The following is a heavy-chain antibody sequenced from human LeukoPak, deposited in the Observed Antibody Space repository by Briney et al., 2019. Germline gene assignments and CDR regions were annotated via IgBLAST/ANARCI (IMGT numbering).Heavy chain of an antibody. Sequence: SETLSLTCAVTGGSISTRYYYWGWIRQPPGKGLEWIGTIHDSGSTYYSPSLKSQVTISVDTSNNQFSLKLSSVTAGDTAVYYCASLYFYGSGSFPNYWGQGILVTVST. CDR3: ASLYFYGSGSFPNY. V-gene: IGHV4-39*01. J-gene: IGHJ4*02. D-gene: IGHD3-10*01. CDR1: GGSISTRYYY. CDR2: IHDSGST.